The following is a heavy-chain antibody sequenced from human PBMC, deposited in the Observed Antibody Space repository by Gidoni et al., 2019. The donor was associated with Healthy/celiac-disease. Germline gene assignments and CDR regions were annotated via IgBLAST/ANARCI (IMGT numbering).Heavy chain of an antibody. CDR2: ISYDGSNK. CDR3: AKDTGYYYDSSGYYSVGFQH. Sequence: QVQLVESGGGVVQPGRSLRLSCAASGFTFSSYGMHWFRQAPGKGLEWVAVISYDGSNKYYADSVKGRFTISRDNSKNTLYLQMNSLRAEDTAVYYCAKDTGYYYDSSGYYSVGFQHWGQGTLVTVSS. D-gene: IGHD3-22*01. V-gene: IGHV3-30*18. J-gene: IGHJ1*01. CDR1: GFTFSSYG.